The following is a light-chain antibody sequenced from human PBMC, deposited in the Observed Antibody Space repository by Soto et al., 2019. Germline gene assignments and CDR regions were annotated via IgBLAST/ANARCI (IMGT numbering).Light chain of an antibody. J-gene: IGKJ5*01. Sequence: ETVMTQSPATLSVSPGEGATLSCRASQTINNNLAWYQQKPGQAPRLLIFGASSRATGIPDRFSGSGSGTDFTLTISRLEPEDFAVYYCQQHGISHITFGQGTRLEIK. CDR1: QTINNN. CDR3: QQHGISHIT. V-gene: IGKV3-20*01. CDR2: GAS.